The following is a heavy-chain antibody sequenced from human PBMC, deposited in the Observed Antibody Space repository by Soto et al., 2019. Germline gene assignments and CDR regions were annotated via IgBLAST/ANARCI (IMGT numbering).Heavy chain of an antibody. CDR1: GGTFSSYA. D-gene: IGHD2-21*02. V-gene: IGHV1-69*13. Sequence: ASVKVSCKASGGTFSSYAISWVRQAPGQGLEWMGGIIPIFGTANYAQKFQGRVTITADESTSTAYMELSSLRSEDTAVYYCASSRTNPQTYCGGDCYKKPFDYWGQGTLVTVSS. J-gene: IGHJ4*02. CDR2: IIPIFGTA. CDR3: ASSRTNPQTYCGGDCYKKPFDY.